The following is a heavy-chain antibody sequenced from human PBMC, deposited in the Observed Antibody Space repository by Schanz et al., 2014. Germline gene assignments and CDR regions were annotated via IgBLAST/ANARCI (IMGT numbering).Heavy chain of an antibody. CDR2: ISAYNDNT. J-gene: IGHJ2*01. D-gene: IGHD1-1*01. Sequence: QVQLVQSGAVVKKPGSSVKVSCKASGDTFQNYAITWVRQAPGRGLEWMGWISAYNDNTNYAQRLQGRVTMTTDTSTTTAYMELRSLRSDDTAVYYCARDVGRPGHFWYFDLWGRGTLVTVSS. CDR1: GDTFQNYA. V-gene: IGHV1-18*01. CDR3: ARDVGRPGHFWYFDL.